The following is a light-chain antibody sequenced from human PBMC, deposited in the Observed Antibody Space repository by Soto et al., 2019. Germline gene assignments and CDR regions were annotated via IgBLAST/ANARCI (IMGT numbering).Light chain of an antibody. Sequence: QSALTQPPSASGSPGQSVAISCTGTSSDVGGYNYVSWYQQHPGKAPKLMIYEVNKRPSGVPDRFPGSKSGNTASLTVSGLQAEDEADYYCSSYAGSSNVFGTGTKVTAL. CDR1: SSDVGGYNY. V-gene: IGLV2-8*01. CDR2: EVN. CDR3: SSYAGSSNV. J-gene: IGLJ1*01.